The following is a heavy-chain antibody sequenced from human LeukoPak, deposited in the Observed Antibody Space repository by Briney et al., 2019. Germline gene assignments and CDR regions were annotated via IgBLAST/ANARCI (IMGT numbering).Heavy chain of an antibody. CDR3: ARDERQQLVHYYYYYGMDV. J-gene: IGHJ6*02. V-gene: IGHV3-30-3*01. CDR1: GFTFSSYA. D-gene: IGHD6-13*01. Sequence: GRSLRLSCAASGFTFSSYAMHWVRQAPGKGLEWVAVISYDGSNKYYADSVKGRFTISGDNSKNTLYLQMNSLRAEDTAVYYCARDERQQLVHYYYYYGMDVWGQGTTVTVSS. CDR2: ISYDGSNK.